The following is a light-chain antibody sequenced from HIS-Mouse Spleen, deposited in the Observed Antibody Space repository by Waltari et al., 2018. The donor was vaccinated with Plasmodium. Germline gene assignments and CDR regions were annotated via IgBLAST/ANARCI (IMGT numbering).Light chain of an antibody. Sequence: SYELTLPPSVSVSPGQTARITCSGDALPKQYASGYQQKPGQAPVLVIYKDSERPSGIPERFSGSSSGTTVTLTISGVQAEDEADYYCQSADSSGTYWVFGGGTKLTVL. J-gene: IGLJ3*02. V-gene: IGLV3-25*03. CDR2: KDS. CDR1: ALPKQY. CDR3: QSADSSGTYWV.